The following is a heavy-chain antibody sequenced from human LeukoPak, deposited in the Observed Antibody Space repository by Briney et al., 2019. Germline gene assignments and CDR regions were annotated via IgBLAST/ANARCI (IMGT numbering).Heavy chain of an antibody. CDR1: GYTFTSYD. CDR3: ARDGSGSYFFEY. V-gene: IGHV1-8*01. J-gene: IGHJ4*02. Sequence: ASVNVSCKASGYTFTSYDINWVRQATGQGLEWMGWMNPNSGNTGYAQKFQGRVTMTRNTSISTAYMELSSLRSEDTAVYYCARDGSGSYFFEYWGQGTLVTVSS. D-gene: IGHD3-10*01. CDR2: MNPNSGNT.